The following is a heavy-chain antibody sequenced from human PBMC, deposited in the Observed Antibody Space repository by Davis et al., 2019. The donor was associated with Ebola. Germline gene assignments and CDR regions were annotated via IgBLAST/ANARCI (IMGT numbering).Heavy chain of an antibody. J-gene: IGHJ5*02. V-gene: IGHV4-59*01. CDR1: GGSISSYY. Sequence: MPSETLSPTCTVPGGSISSYYWSWIRQPPGKGLEWIGSIYYTGSTYYNPSLKSRVTISVDTSKNQFSLKLSSVTAADTAVYYCARGPPGAIFGVVISGWFDPWGLGTLVTVSS. D-gene: IGHD3-3*01. CDR2: IYYTGST. CDR3: ARGPPGAIFGVVISGWFDP.